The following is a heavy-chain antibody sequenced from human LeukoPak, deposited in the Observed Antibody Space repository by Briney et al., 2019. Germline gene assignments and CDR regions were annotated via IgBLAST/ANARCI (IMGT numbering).Heavy chain of an antibody. Sequence: SETLSLTCTVSGGSINSYYWSWIRQPPGKGLEWIGYIYYTGTTNYNPLFESRATISVDTSKNQFSLKLTSVTAADTAVYFCARGEDFERYYLAYWGQGTLVTVSS. D-gene: IGHD3-9*01. CDR1: GGSINSYY. CDR2: IYYTGTT. CDR3: ARGEDFERYYLAY. J-gene: IGHJ4*02. V-gene: IGHV4-59*01.